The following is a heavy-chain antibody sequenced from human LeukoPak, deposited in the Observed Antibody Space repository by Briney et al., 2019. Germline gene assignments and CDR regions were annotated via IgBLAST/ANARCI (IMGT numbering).Heavy chain of an antibody. CDR3: ARGVLPPFDP. Sequence: SQTLSLTCAISGDRVSSNSAAWNWIRPSPSKGLEWLGRTYYRSKWYNDYAVSVKSRITINPDTSKNQFSLQLNSVTPEDTAVYYCARGVLPPFDPWGQGTLVTVSS. V-gene: IGHV6-1*01. J-gene: IGHJ5*02. CDR1: GDRVSSNSAA. D-gene: IGHD3-10*01. CDR2: TYYRSKWYN.